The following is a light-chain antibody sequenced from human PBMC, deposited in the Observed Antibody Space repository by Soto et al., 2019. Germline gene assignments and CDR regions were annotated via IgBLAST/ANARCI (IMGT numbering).Light chain of an antibody. CDR3: HQYGTSPYT. Sequence: EIVLTQSPGTLSLSPGDRATLSCRASQSVGSSYLAWYQQKPGQAPRLLIDGASSRATGIPDRFSGSGSGTDFTLTISRLEPEDFAVYYCHQYGTSPYTFGEGIKLEIK. V-gene: IGKV3-20*01. CDR1: QSVGSSY. CDR2: GAS. J-gene: IGKJ2*01.